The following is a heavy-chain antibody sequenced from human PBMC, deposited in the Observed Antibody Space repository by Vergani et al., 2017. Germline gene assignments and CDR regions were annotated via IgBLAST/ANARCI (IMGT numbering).Heavy chain of an antibody. CDR1: GFTFNEYW. Sequence: EVELVESGGGLVQPGGSLRLSCAASGFTFNEYWMHWARQVPGKGLVWVSGMNGDGDTISYADSVKGRFTISRDNAKNTLFLQMNSLRAEDTGVYYCARARKFRFGVGWENWCDPWGQGTLVTVSS. V-gene: IGHV3-74*01. D-gene: IGHD3-3*01. J-gene: IGHJ5*02. CDR3: ARARKFRFGVGWENWCDP. CDR2: MNGDGDTI.